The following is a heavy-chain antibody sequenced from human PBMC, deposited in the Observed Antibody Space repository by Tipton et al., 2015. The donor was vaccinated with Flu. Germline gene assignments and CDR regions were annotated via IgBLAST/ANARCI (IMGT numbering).Heavy chain of an antibody. Sequence: TLSLTCTVSGDSISSGTHYWSWIRQPAGKGLEWIGRIYTSGSTNYNPSLKTRVTISVDTSKNQFSLKLSSVTAADTAVYYCARDDGDYGSESYHYYYGMDVWGQGPTV. CDR1: GDSISSGTHY. V-gene: IGHV4-61*02. D-gene: IGHD3-10*01. CDR2: IYTSGST. CDR3: ARDDGDYGSESYHYYYGMDV. J-gene: IGHJ6*02.